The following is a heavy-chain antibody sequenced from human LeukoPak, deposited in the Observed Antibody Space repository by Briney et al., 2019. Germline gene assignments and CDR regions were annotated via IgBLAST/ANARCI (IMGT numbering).Heavy chain of an antibody. D-gene: IGHD5-24*01. Sequence: ASVKVSCKASGYTFASYYMHWVRQAPGQGLEWMGIINPSGGSTSYAQKFQGRVTMTRDTSTSTVYMELSSLRSEDTAVYYCSRGPTIRGRWFDPWGQGTLVTVSS. CDR3: SRGPTIRGRWFDP. CDR2: INPSGGST. J-gene: IGHJ5*02. CDR1: GYTFASYY. V-gene: IGHV1-46*03.